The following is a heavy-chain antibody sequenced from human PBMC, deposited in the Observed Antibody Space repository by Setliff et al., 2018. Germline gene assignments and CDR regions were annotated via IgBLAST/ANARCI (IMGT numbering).Heavy chain of an antibody. V-gene: IGHV4-4*02. CDR1: GGSISGSNW. CDR2: IHHGGST. CDR3: ARMSGFLYMDV. J-gene: IGHJ6*03. Sequence: SETLSLTCAVSGGSISGSNWWSWVRQPPGRGLEWIGEIHHGGSTNYNSSLKSRVTISLDTSKSQFFLKLNSVTAADTAVYYCARMSGFLYMDVWGKGTPVTVSS. D-gene: IGHD3-3*01.